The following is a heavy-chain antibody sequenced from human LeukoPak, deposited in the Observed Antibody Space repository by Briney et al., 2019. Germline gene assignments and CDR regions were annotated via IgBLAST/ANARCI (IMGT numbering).Heavy chain of an antibody. J-gene: IGHJ5*02. CDR2: INHSGST. V-gene: IGHV4-34*01. CDR3: ARGGPYSSGWYVWFDP. D-gene: IGHD6-19*01. Sequence: SETLSLTCAVYGGSFSGYYWSWIRQPPGKGLEWIGEINHSGSTNYNPSLESRVTISVDTSKNQFSLKLSSVTAADTAVYYCARGGPYSSGWYVWFDPWGQGTLVTVSS. CDR1: GGSFSGYY.